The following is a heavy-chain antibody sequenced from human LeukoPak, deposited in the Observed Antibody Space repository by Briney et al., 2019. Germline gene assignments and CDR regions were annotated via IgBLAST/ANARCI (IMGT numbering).Heavy chain of an antibody. CDR3: AKGYGVYCSGGSCYSGFDY. CDR1: GFTFSSYA. CDR2: ISYDGSNK. V-gene: IGHV3-30*04. Sequence: GGSLRLSCAASGFTFSSYAMHWVRQAPGKGLEWVAVISYDGSNKYYADSVKGRFTISRDNSKNTLNLQMNSLRAEDTAVYYCAKGYGVYCSGGSCYSGFDYWGQGTLVTVSS. D-gene: IGHD2-15*01. J-gene: IGHJ4*02.